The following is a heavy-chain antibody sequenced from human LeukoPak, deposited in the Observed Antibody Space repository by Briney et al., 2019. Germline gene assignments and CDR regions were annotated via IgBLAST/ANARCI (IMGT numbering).Heavy chain of an antibody. D-gene: IGHD3-9*01. CDR1: AFIFSDYA. J-gene: IGHJ4*02. CDR3: ARDTPGRYFD. V-gene: IGHV3-30*04. CDR2: ILSDGTSK. Sequence: QSGGSLRLSCAASAFIFSDYAMHWVRQAPGKGLEWVAVILSDGTSKYYADSVKGRFTISRDNAKNSLYLQMNSLRAEDTAVYYCARDTPGRYFDWGQGTLVTVSS.